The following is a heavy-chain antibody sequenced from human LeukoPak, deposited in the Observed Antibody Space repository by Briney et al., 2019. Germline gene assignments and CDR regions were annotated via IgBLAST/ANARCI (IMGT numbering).Heavy chain of an antibody. Sequence: GSLRLSCAASGFSFSTSTMNWVRQAPGRGLEWVSSMSSSGSSIYYADSVKGRFTISRDNAKTSLYLQINSLRAEDTAVYYCASLDAATWHRAYWGRGTLVTVST. CDR3: ASLDAATWHRAY. V-gene: IGHV3-21*01. J-gene: IGHJ4*02. CDR2: MSSSGSSI. CDR1: GFSFSTST. D-gene: IGHD5-18*01.